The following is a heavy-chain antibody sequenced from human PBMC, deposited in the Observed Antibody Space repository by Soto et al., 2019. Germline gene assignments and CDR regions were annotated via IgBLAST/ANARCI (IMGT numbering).Heavy chain of an antibody. D-gene: IGHD6-19*01. Sequence: PGGSLRLSCAASGFTFVDYAMHWVRQAPGKGLEWVSGIQSGGPTYYADSVKGRFTISRDNAKNSLYLQMNSLRAEDTALYYCAKGPMAVAGYFDYWGQGTLVTVSS. CDR3: AKGPMAVAGYFDY. CDR1: GFTFVDYA. J-gene: IGHJ4*02. CDR2: IQSGGPT. V-gene: IGHV3-9*01.